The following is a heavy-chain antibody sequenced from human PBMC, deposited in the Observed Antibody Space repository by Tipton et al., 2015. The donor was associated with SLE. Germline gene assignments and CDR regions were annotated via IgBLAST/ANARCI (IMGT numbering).Heavy chain of an antibody. J-gene: IGHJ6*03. CDR1: GYSISSGYY. D-gene: IGHD5-12*01. CDR2: IYHSGST. Sequence: LRLSCAVSGYSISSGYYWGWIRQPPGKGLEWIGSIYHSGSTYYNPSLKSRVTISEDTSKKQFSLKLSSVTAADTAVYYCARDQVGYSGYTSFYYMDVWGKGTTVTVSS. CDR3: ARDQVGYSGYTSFYYMDV. V-gene: IGHV4-38-2*02.